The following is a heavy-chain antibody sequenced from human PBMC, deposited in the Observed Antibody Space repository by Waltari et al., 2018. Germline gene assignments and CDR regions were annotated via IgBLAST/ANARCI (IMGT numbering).Heavy chain of an antibody. D-gene: IGHD2-8*01. V-gene: IGHV1-2*02. CDR2: SNPKRGGK. J-gene: IGHJ4*02. CDR3: ARDPVCTNGVCFDY. Sequence: QVQLVQSGAEVKKPGASVKVSCKASGYTFTGYSMHWVRQAPGQGLEWMGWSNPKRGGKKLAQKFQGRVTMTRDTSISTAYMELSRLRSDDTAVYYCARDPVCTNGVCFDYWGQGTLVTVSS. CDR1: GYTFTGYS.